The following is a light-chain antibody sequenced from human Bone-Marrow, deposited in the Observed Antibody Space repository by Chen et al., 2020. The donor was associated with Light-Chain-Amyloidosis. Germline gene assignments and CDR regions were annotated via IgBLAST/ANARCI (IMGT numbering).Light chain of an antibody. CDR1: QSISNN. J-gene: IGKJ4*01. Sequence: ELVMKQSPATLSLSPGERVTLPCRASQSISNNLAWYQQKAGQAPRLLIYGPSHRATGIPARFSGSGVGIDFTPSIRSLQAEDFALYYCQQNKKWPPLTFGVGTKVEIK. CDR2: GPS. CDR3: QQNKKWPPLT. V-gene: IGKV3-15*01.